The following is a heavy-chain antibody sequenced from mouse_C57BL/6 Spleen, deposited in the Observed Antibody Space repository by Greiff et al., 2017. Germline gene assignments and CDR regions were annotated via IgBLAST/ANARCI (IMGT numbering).Heavy chain of an antibody. J-gene: IGHJ2*01. Sequence: QVQLQQSGAELVRPGASVTLSCKASGYTFTDYEMHWVKQTPVHGLEWIGAIDPETGGTAYNQKFKGKAILTADKSSSTAYMELRSLTSEDSAVYYCTIYYGSSYWFDYWGQGTTLTVSS. V-gene: IGHV1-15*01. CDR2: IDPETGGT. D-gene: IGHD1-1*01. CDR1: GYTFTDYE. CDR3: TIYYGSSYWFDY.